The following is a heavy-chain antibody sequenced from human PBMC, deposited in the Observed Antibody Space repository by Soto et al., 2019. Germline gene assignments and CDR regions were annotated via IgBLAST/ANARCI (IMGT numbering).Heavy chain of an antibody. V-gene: IGHV1-69*06. CDR3: ARSRPRGVVPAAMYYYGMDV. CDR2: IIPIFGTA. J-gene: IGHJ6*02. CDR1: GGTFSSYA. Sequence: GPSVKVSCKASGGTFSSYAISWVRQAPGQGLEWMGGIIPIFGTANYAQKFQGRVTITADKSTSTAYMELSSLRSEDTAVYYCARSRPRGVVPAAMYYYGMDVWGQGTTVTVSS. D-gene: IGHD2-2*01.